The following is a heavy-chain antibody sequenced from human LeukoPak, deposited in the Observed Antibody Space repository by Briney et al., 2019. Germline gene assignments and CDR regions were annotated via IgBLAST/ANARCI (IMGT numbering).Heavy chain of an antibody. V-gene: IGHV4-59*01. D-gene: IGHD1-14*01. J-gene: IGHJ4*02. CDR3: ARVPPELSFDY. CDR1: GGSISSYY. Sequence: PSETLSLTCTVSGGSISSYYWSWIRQPPGKGLEWIGYIYYSGSTNYNPSLKSRVTISVDTSKNQFSLKLSSVTAADTAVYYCARVPPELSFDYWGQGTLVTVSS. CDR2: IYYSGST.